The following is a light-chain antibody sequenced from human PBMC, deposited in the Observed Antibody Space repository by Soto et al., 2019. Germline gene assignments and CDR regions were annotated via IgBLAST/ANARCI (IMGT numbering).Light chain of an antibody. V-gene: IGLV4-69*01. CDR3: QTWGTGIVV. CDR2: VNSDGRY. J-gene: IGLJ2*01. Sequence: QPVLTQSPSASASLGASVKLTCTLSSGHSSYAIAWHQQQPEKAPRYLMKVNSDGRYSKGDGIPDRFSGSSSGAERYLPISSLQSEAEADYYCQTWGTGIVVFGGGTKLTVL. CDR1: SGHSSYA.